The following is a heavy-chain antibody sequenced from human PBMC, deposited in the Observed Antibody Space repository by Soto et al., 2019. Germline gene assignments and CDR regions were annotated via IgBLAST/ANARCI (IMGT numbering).Heavy chain of an antibody. CDR3: ARVYYYDSSGYLGGSYYFDY. J-gene: IGHJ4*02. V-gene: IGHV1-69*06. CDR1: GGTFSSYA. Sequence: GASVKVSCKASGGTFSSYAISWVRQAPGQGLEWMGGIIPIFGTANYAQKFQGRVTITADKSTSTAYMELSSLRSEDTAVYYCARVYYYDSSGYLGGSYYFDYWGQGTMVTVS. CDR2: IIPIFGTA. D-gene: IGHD3-22*01.